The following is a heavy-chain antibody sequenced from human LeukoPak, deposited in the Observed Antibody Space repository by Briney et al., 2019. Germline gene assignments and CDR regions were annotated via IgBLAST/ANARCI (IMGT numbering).Heavy chain of an antibody. J-gene: IGHJ5*02. Sequence: ASVKVSCKATRYTFNGYFMDWVRQAPGQGLEWMGIINPSGGRTTYAQKFQGRVAMTRDTSTSTFYMELSSLRSVDTAVYYCARDPGGDGYNRPDPSNCFDPWGQGTLVTVSS. D-gene: IGHD5-24*01. V-gene: IGHV1-46*02. CDR3: ARDPGGDGYNRPDPSNCFDP. CDR1: RYTFNGYF. CDR2: INPSGGRT.